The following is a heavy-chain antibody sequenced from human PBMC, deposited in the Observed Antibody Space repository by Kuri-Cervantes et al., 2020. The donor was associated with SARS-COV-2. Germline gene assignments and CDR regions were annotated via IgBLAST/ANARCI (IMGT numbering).Heavy chain of an antibody. Sequence: LSLTCAASGFTFDDYAMHWVRQAPGKGLEWVSGISWNSGSIGYADSVKGRFTISRDNAKNSLYLQMNSLRAEDTAVYYCARDATPTGALDYWGQGTLVTVSS. D-gene: IGHD4-17*01. J-gene: IGHJ4*02. CDR1: GFTFDDYA. CDR3: ARDATPTGALDY. CDR2: ISWNSGSI. V-gene: IGHV3-9*01.